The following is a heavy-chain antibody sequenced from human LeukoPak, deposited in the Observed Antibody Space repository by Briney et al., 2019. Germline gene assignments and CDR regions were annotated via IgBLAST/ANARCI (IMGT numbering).Heavy chain of an antibody. CDR3: ARVGPWGGGSCHS. J-gene: IGHJ4*02. D-gene: IGHD2-15*01. CDR1: GYTFTGYY. Sequence: ASVKVSCKASGYTFTGYYMHWVRQAPGQGLEWMGWMNPNSGNTGYAQKFQGRVTMTRNTSISTAYMELSSLRSEDTAVYYCARVGPWGGGSCHSWGQGTLVTVSS. CDR2: MNPNSGNT. V-gene: IGHV1-8*02.